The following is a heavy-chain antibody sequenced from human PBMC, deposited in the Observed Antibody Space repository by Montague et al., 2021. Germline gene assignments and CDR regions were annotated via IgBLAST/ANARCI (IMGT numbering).Heavy chain of an antibody. V-gene: IGHV3-9*01. CDR2: INGNSINI. J-gene: IGHJ4*02. CDR3: VKDTRDYYPDF. D-gene: IGHD3-3*01. Sequence: SLRLSCAASGFIFNNYVMNWVRQAPGKGLEWVSGINGNSINIDYADSVKGRFTISRDNAKNSLYLQMNSLRAEDTAFYYCVKDTRDYYPDFWGQGILVPVSS. CDR1: GFIFNNYV.